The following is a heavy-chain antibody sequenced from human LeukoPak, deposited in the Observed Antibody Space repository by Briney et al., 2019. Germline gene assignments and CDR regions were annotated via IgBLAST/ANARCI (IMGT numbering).Heavy chain of an antibody. CDR2: ISYDGSNK. CDR3: ATQGSFDY. D-gene: IGHD2-15*01. V-gene: IGHV3-30*04. Sequence: GGSLRLSCAASGFTFSSYAMHWVRQAPGKGLEWVAVISYDGSNKYYADSVKGRFTISRDNSKNTLYLQMNSLRAEDTAVYYCATQGSFDYWGQGTLVTVSS. CDR1: GFTFSSYA. J-gene: IGHJ4*02.